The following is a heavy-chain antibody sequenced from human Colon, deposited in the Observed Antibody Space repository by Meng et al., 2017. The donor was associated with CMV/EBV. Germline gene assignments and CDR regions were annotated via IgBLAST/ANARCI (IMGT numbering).Heavy chain of an antibody. V-gene: IGHV4-59*02. Sequence: SETLSLTCTVSGVSVSNYWWSWIRQSPGKGLEWIGYIHYSGTTNQNPSLRGRVIMSVDTSKNQFSLKLSSVTAADTAVYYCASDSYHYGSSTYNWFDPWGQGTLVTVSS. J-gene: IGHJ5*02. CDR1: GVSVSNYW. D-gene: IGHD3-10*01. CDR2: IHYSGTT. CDR3: ASDSYHYGSSTYNWFDP.